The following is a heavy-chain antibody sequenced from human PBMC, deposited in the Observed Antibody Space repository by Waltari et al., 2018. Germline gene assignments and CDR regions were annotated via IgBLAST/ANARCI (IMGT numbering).Heavy chain of an antibody. CDR3: ARNIVEGSRDY. CDR2: ISRRGNTI. CDR1: GFTFSSYN. D-gene: IGHD2-15*01. J-gene: IGHJ4*02. Sequence: EVQLVESGGGLVQPGGSLRLSCAASGFTFSSYNMYWVRQAPGKGLEWVSYISRRGNTIYYADSVKGRFTISRDNAKNSLYLQMNSLRADDTAVYSCARNIVEGSRDYWGQGTLVTVSS. V-gene: IGHV3-48*04.